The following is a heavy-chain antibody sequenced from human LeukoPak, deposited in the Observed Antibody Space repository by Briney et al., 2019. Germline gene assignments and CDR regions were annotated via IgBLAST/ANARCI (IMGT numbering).Heavy chain of an antibody. CDR1: GGSISSSSYY. Sequence: SETLSLTCTVSGGSISSSSYYWGWIRQPPGKGLEWIGSIYYSGSTYYNPSLKSRVTISVDTSKNQFSLKLSSVTAADTAVYYCARVGSRFSGFDPWGQGTLVTVSS. CDR2: IYYSGST. D-gene: IGHD3-22*01. CDR3: ARVGSRFSGFDP. J-gene: IGHJ5*02. V-gene: IGHV4-39*07.